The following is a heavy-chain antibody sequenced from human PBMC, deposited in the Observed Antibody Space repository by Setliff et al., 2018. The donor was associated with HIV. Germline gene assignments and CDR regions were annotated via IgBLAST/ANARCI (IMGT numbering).Heavy chain of an antibody. CDR1: GGSISNSY. CDR3: ARGVNFDY. J-gene: IGHJ4*02. CDR2: IYTSGST. Sequence: LSLTCTVSGGSISNSYWTWIRQPPGKGLEWIGYIYTSGSTNYNPSLKSRVIISADTSRSQFSLKLTSVTAADTAIYYCARGVNFDYWGQGTQVTVSS. V-gene: IGHV4-59*01. D-gene: IGHD3-3*01.